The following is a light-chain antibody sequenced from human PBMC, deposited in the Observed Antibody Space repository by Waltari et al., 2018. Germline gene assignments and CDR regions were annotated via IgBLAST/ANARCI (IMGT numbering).Light chain of an antibody. CDR3: QQYKSYSRT. V-gene: IGKV1-5*03. CDR2: KAS. CDR1: QSIVGW. J-gene: IGKJ1*01. Sequence: DIKMTQSPSNLSASVGDRVTITCRASQSIVGWLAWYQQKPGKAPNLLIYKASNLESGVPSRFSGSGSGTEFTLTISSLQPDDFATYYCQQYKSYSRTFGQGTKVEIK.